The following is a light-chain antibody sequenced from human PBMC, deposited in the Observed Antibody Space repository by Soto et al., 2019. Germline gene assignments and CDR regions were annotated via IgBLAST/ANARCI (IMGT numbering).Light chain of an antibody. CDR1: QSVRSSY. CDR3: QQYGSSPWGT. CDR2: GAS. J-gene: IGKJ1*01. Sequence: EIVLTQSPGTLSLSPGERATLSCRARQSVRSSYLAWYQQKPGQAPRLLIYGASSRATGIPDRFSGSGSGTDFTLTISRLEPEDFAVYYCQQYGSSPWGTFGQGTKVEIK. V-gene: IGKV3-20*01.